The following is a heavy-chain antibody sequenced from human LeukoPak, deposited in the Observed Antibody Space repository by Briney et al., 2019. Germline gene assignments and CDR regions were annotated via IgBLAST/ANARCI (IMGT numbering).Heavy chain of an antibody. CDR2: ISAYNGNT. V-gene: IGHV1-18*01. CDR3: ARVAITMIVVAIGPDY. D-gene: IGHD3-22*01. CDR1: GYTFTSYG. Sequence: GASVKVSCKASGYTFTSYGISWVRQAPGQGLEWMGWISAYNGNTNYAQKLQGRVTMTTDTSTSTAYMELRSLRSDDTAVYYCARVAITMIVVAIGPDYSGQGTLVTVSS. J-gene: IGHJ4*02.